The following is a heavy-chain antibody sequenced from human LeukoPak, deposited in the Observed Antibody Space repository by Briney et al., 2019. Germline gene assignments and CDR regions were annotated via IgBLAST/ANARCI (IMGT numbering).Heavy chain of an antibody. Sequence: SVNVSCKASGGTFRSYAISWVRQAPGQGLEWMGGIIPIFGTAKHAQKFQGRVTITADKSTSTAYMELSSLRSEDTAVYYCAILVVADTSFLSPFDYWGQGTLVTVSS. D-gene: IGHD6-19*01. V-gene: IGHV1-69*06. J-gene: IGHJ4*02. CDR2: IIPIFGTA. CDR3: AILVVADTSFLSPFDY. CDR1: GGTFRSYA.